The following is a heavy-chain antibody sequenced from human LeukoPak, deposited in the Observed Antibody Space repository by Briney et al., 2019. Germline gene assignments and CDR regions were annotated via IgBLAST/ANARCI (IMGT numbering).Heavy chain of an antibody. Sequence: GGSLRLSCAASGFTFSSYSMNWVRQAPGKGLEWISYISPRSTSIYYADSVKGRFTISRDNAEKSLYLQMNSLRAEDTAVYYCARDAASGNNWFDPWGQGTLVTVSS. J-gene: IGHJ5*02. CDR3: ARDAASGNNWFDP. D-gene: IGHD2-15*01. V-gene: IGHV3-48*01. CDR2: ISPRSTSI. CDR1: GFTFSSYS.